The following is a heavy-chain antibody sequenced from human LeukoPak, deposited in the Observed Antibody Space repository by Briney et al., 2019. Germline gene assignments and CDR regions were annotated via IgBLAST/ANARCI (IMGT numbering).Heavy chain of an antibody. CDR1: GGSISSYY. Sequence: SETLSLTCTVSGGSISSYYWSWIRQPAGKGLEWIGRTYTSGSTNYNPSLKSRVTISVDKSKNQFSLKLSSVTAADTAVYYCARSPYDFWSGSYYFDYWGQGTLVTVSS. CDR2: TYTSGST. CDR3: ARSPYDFWSGSYYFDY. J-gene: IGHJ4*02. D-gene: IGHD3-3*01. V-gene: IGHV4-4*07.